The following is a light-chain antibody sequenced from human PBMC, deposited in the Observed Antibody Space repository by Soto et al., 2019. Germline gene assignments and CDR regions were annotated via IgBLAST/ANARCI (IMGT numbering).Light chain of an antibody. V-gene: IGKV3-20*01. J-gene: IGKJ1*01. CDR3: QQYCSSGT. CDR1: QSVSNNY. Sequence: EIVMTQSLATLSLSPGERATLSCRASQSVSNNYLAWYQQKPGQAPRLLIYGASNRATGIPDRFSGSGSGTDFTLTISRLEPEDFAVYYCQQYCSSGTFGQGTKVDIK. CDR2: GAS.